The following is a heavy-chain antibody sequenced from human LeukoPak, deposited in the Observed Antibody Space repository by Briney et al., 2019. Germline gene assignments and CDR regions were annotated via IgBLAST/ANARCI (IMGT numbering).Heavy chain of an antibody. CDR1: GFTFSSYE. D-gene: IGHD3-22*01. CDR3: ASLNYDDSSGYPFDY. J-gene: IGHJ4*02. V-gene: IGHV3-48*03. CDR2: ISSSGSTI. Sequence: PGGSLRLSCAASGFTFSSYEMNWVRQAPGKGLEWVSYISSSGSTIYYADSVKGRFTISRDNAKNSLNLQMNSLRAEDTAVYYCASLNYDDSSGYPFDYWGQGTLVTVSS.